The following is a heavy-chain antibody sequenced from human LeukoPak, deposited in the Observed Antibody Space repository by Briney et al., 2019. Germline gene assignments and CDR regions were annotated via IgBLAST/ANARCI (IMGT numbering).Heavy chain of an antibody. J-gene: IGHJ6*03. V-gene: IGHV3-74*01. D-gene: IGHD5-12*01. CDR2: VNSDGTGT. CDR3: IRTLIVATSPYMDV. CDR1: GFTFSSYA. Sequence: GGSLRLSCAASGFTFSSYAMSWVRQAPGKGLVWVSRVNSDGTGTTYADSVEGRFTISRDNAKNTVYLQMHSLRAEDTAIYYCIRTLIVATSPYMDVWGKGTTVTVSS.